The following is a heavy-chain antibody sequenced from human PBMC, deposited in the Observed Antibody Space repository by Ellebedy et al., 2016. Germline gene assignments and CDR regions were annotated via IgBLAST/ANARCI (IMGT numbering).Heavy chain of an antibody. V-gene: IGHV3-23*01. CDR2: ISGSGGST. J-gene: IGHJ4*02. D-gene: IGHD1-26*01. CDR3: ARDGLLGYFDY. CDR1: GFTFSSYA. Sequence: GGSLRLSXAASGFTFSSYAMSWVRQAPGKGLEWVSAISGSGGSTYYADSVKGRFTISRDNAKNSLYLQMNSLRAEDTAVYYCARDGLLGYFDYWGQGTLVTVSS.